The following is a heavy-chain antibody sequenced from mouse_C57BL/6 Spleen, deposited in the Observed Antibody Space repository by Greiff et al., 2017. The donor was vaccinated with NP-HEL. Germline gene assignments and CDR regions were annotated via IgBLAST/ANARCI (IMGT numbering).Heavy chain of an antibody. Sequence: QVHVKQPGAELVMPGASVKLSCKASGYTFTSYWMHWVKQRPGQGLEWIGEIDPSDSYTNYNQKFKGKSTLTVDKSSSTAYMQLSSLTSEDSAVYYCAMYYYGSSPYYAMDYWGQGTSVTVSS. V-gene: IGHV1-69*01. CDR1: GYTFTSYW. D-gene: IGHD1-1*01. CDR2: IDPSDSYT. J-gene: IGHJ4*01. CDR3: AMYYYGSSPYYAMDY.